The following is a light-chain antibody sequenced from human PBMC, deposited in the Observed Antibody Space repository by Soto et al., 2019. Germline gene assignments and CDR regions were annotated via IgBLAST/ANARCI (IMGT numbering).Light chain of an antibody. CDR2: DAS. CDR3: QQRSNWPPGVSIT. CDR1: QSVSSY. V-gene: IGKV3-11*01. J-gene: IGKJ5*01. Sequence: EIVLTQSPATLSLSPGERATLSCRASQSVSSYLAWYQQKPGQAPRLLIYDASNRAPGIPARFSGSGSGTDFALTISSLEPEDFAVYYCQQRSNWPPGVSITFGQGTRLEIK.